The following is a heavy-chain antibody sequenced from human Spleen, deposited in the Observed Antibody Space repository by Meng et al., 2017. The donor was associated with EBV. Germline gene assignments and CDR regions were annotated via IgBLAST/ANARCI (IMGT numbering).Heavy chain of an antibody. D-gene: IGHD4-17*01. CDR2: IDPKSGVP. J-gene: IGHJ4*02. CDR3: ARDEYGDIPLDF. CDR1: GYTFTDYY. Sequence: VQLVQSGAEVKEPWASVSFSCKASGYTFTDYYIHWVRQAPGQGLEWMGWIDPKSGVPNYVQKFQGWVTMTRDTSISTVYMDLNRLTSDDTAVYYCARDEYGDIPLDFWGQGTLVTVSS. V-gene: IGHV1-2*04.